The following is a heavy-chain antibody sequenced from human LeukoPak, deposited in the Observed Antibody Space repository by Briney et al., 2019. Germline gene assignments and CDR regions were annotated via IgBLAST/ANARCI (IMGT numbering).Heavy chain of an antibody. D-gene: IGHD2-15*01. CDR3: ARGRWRSSDAFDI. V-gene: IGHV1-69*05. Sequence: ASVKVSCKASGGTFSSYAISWVRQAPGQGLEWMGGIIPIFGTANYAQKFQGRVTITTDESTSTAYMELSSLRSEDTAVYYCARGRWRSSDAFDIWGQGTMDTVSS. CDR2: IIPIFGTA. J-gene: IGHJ3*02. CDR1: GGTFSSYA.